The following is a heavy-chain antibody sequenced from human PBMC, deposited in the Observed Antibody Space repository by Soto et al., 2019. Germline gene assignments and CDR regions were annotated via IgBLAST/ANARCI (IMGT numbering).Heavy chain of an antibody. Sequence: QVQLVESGGGVVQPGRSLRLSCAASGFTFSSYAMHWVRQAPGKGLEWVAVISYDGSNKYYADSVKGRFTISRDSSKNTLYLQMNSLRAEDTAVYYCARELSHYYDSSGWTRRKYFDLWGRGTLVTVSS. CDR2: ISYDGSNK. D-gene: IGHD3-22*01. CDR3: ARELSHYYDSSGWTRRKYFDL. CDR1: GFTFSSYA. V-gene: IGHV3-30-3*01. J-gene: IGHJ2*01.